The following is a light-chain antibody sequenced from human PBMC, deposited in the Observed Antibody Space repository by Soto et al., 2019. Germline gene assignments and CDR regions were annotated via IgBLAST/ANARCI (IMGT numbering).Light chain of an antibody. J-gene: IGLJ1*01. CDR1: NIGSKS. CDR2: DGS. Sequence: SYQLTQPPSVSLAPGQTARIPCVGDNIGSKSVYWYQQKPGQAPVVVVYDGSDRPSGIPERFSGSNSGTTATLTISRVEAGDEADYFCQVWDSTSDHYVFGAGTKVTVL. CDR3: QVWDSTSDHYV. V-gene: IGLV3-21*02.